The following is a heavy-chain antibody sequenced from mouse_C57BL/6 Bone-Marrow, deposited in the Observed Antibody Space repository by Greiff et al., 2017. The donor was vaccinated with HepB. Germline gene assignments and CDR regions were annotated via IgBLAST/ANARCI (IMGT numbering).Heavy chain of an antibody. CDR3: ARWPSDYYGSSLDY. CDR1: GYAFSSYW. CDR2: IYPGDGDT. V-gene: IGHV1-80*01. Sequence: QVHVKQSGAELVKPGASVKISCKASGYAFSSYWMNWVKQRPGKGLEWIGQIYPGDGDTNYNGKFKGKATLTADKSSSTAYMQLSSLTSEDSAVYFCARWPSDYYGSSLDYWGQGTTLTVSS. J-gene: IGHJ2*01. D-gene: IGHD1-1*01.